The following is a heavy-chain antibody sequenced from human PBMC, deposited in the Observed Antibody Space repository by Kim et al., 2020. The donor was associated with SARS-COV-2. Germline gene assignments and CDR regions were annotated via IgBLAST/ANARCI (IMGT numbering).Heavy chain of an antibody. CDR3: ARREYYNSGSGAFS. D-gene: IGHD3-10*01. J-gene: IGHJ5*02. CDR2: ISSSSSTI. CDR1: GFTFSSYS. V-gene: IGHV3-48*02. Sequence: GGSLRLSCAASGFTFSSYSMNWVRQAPGKGLEWVSYISSSSSTIYYADSVKGRFTISRDNAKNSLYLQMNSLRDEDTAVYYCARREYYNSGSGAFSWGQGTLVTVSS.